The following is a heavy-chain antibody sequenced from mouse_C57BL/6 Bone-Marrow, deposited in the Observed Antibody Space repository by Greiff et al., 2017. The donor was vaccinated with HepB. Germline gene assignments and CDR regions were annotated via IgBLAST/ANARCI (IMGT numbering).Heavy chain of an antibody. D-gene: IGHD1-2*01. CDR3: ARDATTAYWYFDV. CDR2: INYDGSST. V-gene: IGHV5-16*01. J-gene: IGHJ1*03. Sequence: EVKLMESEGGLVQPGSSMKLSCTASGFTFSDYYMAWVRQVPEKGLEWVANINYDGSSTYYLDSLKSRFIISRDNAKNILYLQMSSLKSEDTATYYCARDATTAYWYFDVWGTGTTVTVSS. CDR1: GFTFSDYY.